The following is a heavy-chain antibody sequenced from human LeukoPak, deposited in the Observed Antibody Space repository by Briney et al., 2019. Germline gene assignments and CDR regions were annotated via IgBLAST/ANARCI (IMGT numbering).Heavy chain of an antibody. V-gene: IGHV4-39*01. D-gene: IGHD6-13*01. CDR3: ARRYSSRLRVDY. J-gene: IGHJ4*02. CDR2: IYYSGST. Sequence: SETLSLTCTVSGGSISSSSYYWGWIRQPPGKGLEWIGSIYYSGSTYYNPSLKSRVTISVDTSKNQFSLKLSSVTAADTAVYYCARRYSSRLRVDYWGQGTLVTVSS. CDR1: GGSISSSSYY.